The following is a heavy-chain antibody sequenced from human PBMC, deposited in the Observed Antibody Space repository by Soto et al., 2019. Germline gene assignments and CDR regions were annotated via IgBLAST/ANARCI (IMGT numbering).Heavy chain of an antibody. J-gene: IGHJ6*02. CDR2: IYYSGTT. Sequence: PSETLSLTCTVSGGSIISSNYYWAWIRQPPGKGLEWIGTIYYSGTTYYNPSLNSRVTMSLDTSKKEFSLKLTSVTAADTAVYYCVRQGFGALHGLVDVWGQGTTVTVSS. D-gene: IGHD3-10*01. CDR3: VRQGFGALHGLVDV. V-gene: IGHV4-39*01. CDR1: GGSIISSNYY.